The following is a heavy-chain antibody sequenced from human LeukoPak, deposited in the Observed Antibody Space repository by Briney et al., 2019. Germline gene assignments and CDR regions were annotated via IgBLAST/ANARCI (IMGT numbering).Heavy chain of an antibody. CDR1: GFSLNTRGVG. J-gene: IGHJ4*02. D-gene: IGHD3-22*01. Sequence: SGPTLVNPTQTLTLTFTFSGFSLNTRGVGVGWIRQPPGRALEWLTLISWDDDRRYNPSLKSRLTITKDTSRNQVVLTMTDMDPVDTATYFCAHRKNYYDSSVFDNWGQGTLVTVSS. CDR2: ISWDDDR. CDR3: AHRKNYYDSSVFDN. V-gene: IGHV2-5*02.